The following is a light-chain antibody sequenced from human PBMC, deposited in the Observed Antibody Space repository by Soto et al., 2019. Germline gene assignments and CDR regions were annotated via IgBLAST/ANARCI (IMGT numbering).Light chain of an antibody. Sequence: DIQMTQSPSSLSASVGDRFAITCLASQSISTYLNWYQQKPGKAPKVLIYAASNLQSGVPPRFSGSGSGTDFTLTISSLQPEDVATYFCQQSYRTPITFGQGTRLEIK. CDR2: AAS. V-gene: IGKV1-39*01. CDR1: QSISTY. J-gene: IGKJ5*01. CDR3: QQSYRTPIT.